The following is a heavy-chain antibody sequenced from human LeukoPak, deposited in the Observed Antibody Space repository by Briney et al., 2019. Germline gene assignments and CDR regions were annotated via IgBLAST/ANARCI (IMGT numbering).Heavy chain of an antibody. CDR3: ARDGYSYGYVGYFDS. Sequence: PSQTLSLTCTVSGGSISSENYYWSWIRQPAGKGLEWIGRIYTSGSTKYNPSLKSRVTMSVDTSKNQFSLKLSSVTAADMAVYYCARDGYSYGYVGYFDSWGQGTLVTVSS. J-gene: IGHJ4*02. CDR2: IYTSGST. V-gene: IGHV4-61*02. CDR1: GGSISSENYY. D-gene: IGHD5-18*01.